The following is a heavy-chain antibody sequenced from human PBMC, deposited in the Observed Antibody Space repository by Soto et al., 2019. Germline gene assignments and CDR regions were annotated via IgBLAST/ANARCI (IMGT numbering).Heavy chain of an antibody. CDR2: IIPIFGTA. J-gene: IGHJ4*02. D-gene: IGHD3-22*01. V-gene: IGHV1-69*06. Sequence: GASVKVSCKASGGTFSSYAISWVRQAPGQGLEWMGGIIPIFGTANYAQKFQGRVTITADKSTSTAYMELSSLRSEDTAVYYCARGASGYPNVVFDYWGQGTLVTVSS. CDR1: GGTFSSYA. CDR3: ARGASGYPNVVFDY.